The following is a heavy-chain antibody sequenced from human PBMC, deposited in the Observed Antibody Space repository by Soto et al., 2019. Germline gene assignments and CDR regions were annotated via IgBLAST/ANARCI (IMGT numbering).Heavy chain of an antibody. CDR1: GFTFSSYG. J-gene: IGHJ4*02. D-gene: IGHD3-9*01. CDR2: IWYDGSNK. V-gene: IGHV3-33*01. Sequence: QVQLVESGGGVVQPGRSLRLSCAASGFTFSSYGMHWVRQAPGKGLEWVAVIWYDGSNKYYADSVKGRFTISRDNSKNXLXLQMNSLRGEDTAVYYCAREGGGGQLRYFDWFPFDYWGQGTLVTVSS. CDR3: AREGGGGQLRYFDWFPFDY.